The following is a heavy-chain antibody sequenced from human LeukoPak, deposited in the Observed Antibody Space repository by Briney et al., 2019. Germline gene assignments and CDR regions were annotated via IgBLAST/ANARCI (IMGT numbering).Heavy chain of an antibody. Sequence: SGGSLRLSCAASGFTFRSSAMNWVRQAPGKGLQWVSAISGSGGSTYYADSVKGRFTISRDNAKNSLYLQMNSLRAEDTAVYYCARDQQQLVRGYYFDYWGQGTLVTVSS. CDR1: GFTFRSSA. D-gene: IGHD6-13*01. CDR2: ISGSGGST. J-gene: IGHJ4*02. V-gene: IGHV3-23*01. CDR3: ARDQQQLVRGYYFDY.